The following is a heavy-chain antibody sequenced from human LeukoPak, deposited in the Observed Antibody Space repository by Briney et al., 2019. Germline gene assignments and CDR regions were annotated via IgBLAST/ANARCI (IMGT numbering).Heavy chain of an antibody. CDR2: INHSGST. V-gene: IGHV4-34*01. D-gene: IGHD3-10*01. J-gene: IGHJ5*02. CDR1: GGSFSGYY. CDR3: ARGQGRGWFDP. Sequence: SETLSLTCAVYGGSFSGYYWSWIRQPPGKGLEWIGEINHSGSTNYNPSLESRVTISVDTSKNQFSLKLSSVTAADTAVYYCARGQGRGWFDPWGQGTLVTVSS.